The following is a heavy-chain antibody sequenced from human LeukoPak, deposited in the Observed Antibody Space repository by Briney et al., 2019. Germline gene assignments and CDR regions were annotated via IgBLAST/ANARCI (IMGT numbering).Heavy chain of an antibody. CDR1: GGSISSRNW. D-gene: IGHD1-26*01. Sequence: SETLSLTCAVSGGSISSRNWWGWVRQPPGKGLEWIGEISRTGTIDYDPSVRSRATISLDKSKSQFSLRLTSLTSADTAIYYCARGQGAADYWGQGILVIVSS. J-gene: IGHJ4*02. CDR3: ARGQGAADY. V-gene: IGHV4-4*02. CDR2: ISRTGTI.